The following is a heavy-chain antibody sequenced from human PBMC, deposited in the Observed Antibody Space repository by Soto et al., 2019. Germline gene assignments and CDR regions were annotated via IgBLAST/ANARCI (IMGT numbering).Heavy chain of an antibody. CDR3: ARVTMVRGVIIESY. CDR1: GGSISSYY. J-gene: IGHJ4*02. D-gene: IGHD3-10*01. Sequence: QVQLQESGPGLVKPSETLSLTCTVSGGSISSYYWSWIRQPPGKGLEWIGYIYYSGSTNYNPSLKSRVTISVDTSKNQFSLKLSSVTAADTAVYYCARVTMVRGVIIESYWGQGTLVTVSS. V-gene: IGHV4-59*01. CDR2: IYYSGST.